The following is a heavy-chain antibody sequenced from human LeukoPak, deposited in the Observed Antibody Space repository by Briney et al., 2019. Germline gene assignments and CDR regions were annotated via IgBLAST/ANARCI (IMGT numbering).Heavy chain of an antibody. CDR3: AGSHTYDSKPRGNWFDP. D-gene: IGHD5-12*01. CDR2: INPNSGGT. V-gene: IGHV1-2*02. J-gene: IGHJ5*02. Sequence: ASVKVSCKASGYTFTGYYMHWVRQAPGQGLEWMGWINPNSGGTNYAQKFQGRVTMTRDTSISTAYMELSRLRSDDTAVYYCAGSHTYDSKPRGNWFDPWGQGTLVTVSS. CDR1: GYTFTGYY.